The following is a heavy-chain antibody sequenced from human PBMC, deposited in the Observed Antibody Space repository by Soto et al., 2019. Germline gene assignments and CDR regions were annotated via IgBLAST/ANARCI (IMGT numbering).Heavy chain of an antibody. CDR2: IYYSGST. D-gene: IGHD5-18*01. CDR1: GGSISIGGYY. CDR3: ARVLRGYSYGRLDY. Sequence: LCRTCPVSGGSISIGGYYWSWIRQHPGKGLEWIGYIYYSGSTYYNPSLKSRVTISVDTSKNQFSLKLSSVTAADTAVYYCARVLRGYSYGRLDYWGQGTLVTVYS. V-gene: IGHV4-31*03. J-gene: IGHJ4*02.